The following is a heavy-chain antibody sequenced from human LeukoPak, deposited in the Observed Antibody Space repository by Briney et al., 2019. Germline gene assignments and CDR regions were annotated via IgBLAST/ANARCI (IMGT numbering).Heavy chain of an antibody. CDR3: AREVEAAGRGFDP. D-gene: IGHD6-13*01. CDR1: GFTVSSNY. V-gene: IGHV4-34*01. J-gene: IGHJ5*02. CDR2: INHSGST. Sequence: GSLRLSCAASGFTVSSNYMSWVRQAPGKGLEWIGEINHSGSTNYNPSLKSRVTISVDTSKNRFSLNLTSVTAADTAVYYCAREVEAAGRGFDPWGQGTLVTVCS.